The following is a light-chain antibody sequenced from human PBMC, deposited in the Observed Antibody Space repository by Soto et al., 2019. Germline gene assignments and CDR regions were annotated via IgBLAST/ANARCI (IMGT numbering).Light chain of an antibody. J-gene: IGLJ3*02. CDR2: SNN. V-gene: IGLV1-44*01. CDR3: AAWDDSLNGPL. Sequence: QSVLTQPPSASGTPGQRVTISCSGSSSNIGSNTVNWYQQLPGTAPTHLIYSNNQRPSGVPDRFSGSKSGTSASLAVNGLQSRDEADYYCAAWDDSLNGPLFGGGTKLTVL. CDR1: SSNIGSNT.